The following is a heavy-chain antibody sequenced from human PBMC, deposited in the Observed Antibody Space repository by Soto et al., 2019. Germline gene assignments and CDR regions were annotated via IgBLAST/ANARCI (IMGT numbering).Heavy chain of an antibody. Sequence: GGSLRRSWAASGFTSSSYSMNWVRQAPGKGLEWVSSISSSSSYIYYADSVKGRFTISRDNAKNSLYLQMNSLRAEDTAVYYCTKNLWQGGWQPVEWGQGTQVTVSS. J-gene: IGHJ4*02. CDR1: GFTSSSYS. CDR2: ISSSSSYI. CDR3: TKNLWQGGWQPVE. V-gene: IGHV3-21*01. D-gene: IGHD6-6*01.